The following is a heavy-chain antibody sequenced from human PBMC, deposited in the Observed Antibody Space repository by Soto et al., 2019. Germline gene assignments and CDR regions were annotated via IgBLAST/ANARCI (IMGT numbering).Heavy chain of an antibody. Sequence: PGGSLRLSCAASGFTFSSYSMNWVRQAPGKGLEWVSYISSSSSTIYYADSVKGRFTISRDNAKNSLYLQMNSLRDEDTAVYYCATRYCSSTSCPIAYYYYGMDVWGQGTTVTVSS. V-gene: IGHV3-48*02. CDR2: ISSSSSTI. D-gene: IGHD2-2*01. CDR3: ATRYCSSTSCPIAYYYYGMDV. CDR1: GFTFSSYS. J-gene: IGHJ6*02.